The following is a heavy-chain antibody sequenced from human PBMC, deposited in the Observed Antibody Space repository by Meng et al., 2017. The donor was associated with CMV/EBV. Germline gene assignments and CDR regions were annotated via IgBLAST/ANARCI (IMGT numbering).Heavy chain of an antibody. CDR2: INPNSGGT. CDR3: ARGRLLKNWFDP. Sequence: ASVKVSCKASGYTFTGYYMHWVRQAPGQGLEWMGWINPNSGGTNYAQKFQGRVTMTRNTSISTAYMELSSLRSEDTAVYYCARGRLLKNWFDPWGQGTLVTVSS. CDR1: GYTFTGYY. V-gene: IGHV1-2*02. J-gene: IGHJ5*02.